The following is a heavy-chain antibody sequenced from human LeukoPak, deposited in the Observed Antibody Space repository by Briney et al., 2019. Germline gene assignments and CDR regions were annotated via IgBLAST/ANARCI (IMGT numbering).Heavy chain of an antibody. CDR1: GGSISSYY. V-gene: IGHV4-59*01. Sequence: NPWETLSLTCTVSGGSISSYYWSWLRQPPGKGLEWIWYIYYSDGTNYHPSLKSRVTISVDTSNNQFSLKLSSVTAADTAVYYCARSGSKVMTAINFWGQGTLVTVSS. CDR2: IYYSDGT. CDR3: ARSGSKVMTAINF. D-gene: IGHD2-21*02. J-gene: IGHJ4*02.